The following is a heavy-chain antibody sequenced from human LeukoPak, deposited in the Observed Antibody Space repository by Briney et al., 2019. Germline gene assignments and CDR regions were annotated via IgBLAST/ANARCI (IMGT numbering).Heavy chain of an antibody. CDR3: ARDIEAAGLFLDY. CDR1: GFTFSSYW. Sequence: PGGSLRLSCAASGFTFSSYWMSWVRQAPGKGLEWVANTKYDGSETYYVDSVKGRFTISRDNAKNSLYLQLNSLRAEDTAVYYCARDIEAAGLFLDYWGQGTLVTVSS. D-gene: IGHD6-13*01. CDR2: TKYDGSET. J-gene: IGHJ4*02. V-gene: IGHV3-7*01.